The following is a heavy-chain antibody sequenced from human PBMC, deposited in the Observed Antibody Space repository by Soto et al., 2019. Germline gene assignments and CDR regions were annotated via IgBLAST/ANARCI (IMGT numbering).Heavy chain of an antibody. CDR1: GASISSGGYY. Sequence: QVQLQESGPGLVKPSQTLSLTCTVSGASISSGGYYWSWIRQHPEKGLEWIGYSYYSGSTYYNPSLKSRVSISVDTSKNQFSLKLSSVTAADTSVYYCARGARYCFDPWGQGTLVTVSS. J-gene: IGHJ5*02. CDR2: SYYSGST. V-gene: IGHV4-31*03. CDR3: ARGARYCFDP.